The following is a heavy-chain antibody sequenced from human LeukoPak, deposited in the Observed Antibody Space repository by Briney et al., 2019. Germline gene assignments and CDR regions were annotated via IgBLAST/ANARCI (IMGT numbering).Heavy chain of an antibody. CDR1: VCSIKDDY. D-gene: IGHD3-10*01. Sequence: PSETLSLTCTVSVCSIKDDYWNSLRQPPGKGLGWIGFIYYRRATNNNPSLKSRLTTSIDTSNKQFSLKLSSVTAADTAVYYCAGVFSGRRPFELWGQGTLVTVSS. CDR3: AGVFSGRRPFEL. J-gene: IGHJ4*02. CDR2: IYYRRAT. V-gene: IGHV4-59*01.